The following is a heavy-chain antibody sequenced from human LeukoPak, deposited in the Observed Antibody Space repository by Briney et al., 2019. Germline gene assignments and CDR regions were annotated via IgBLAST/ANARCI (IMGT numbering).Heavy chain of an antibody. CDR2: IKQDGSEK. J-gene: IGHJ4*02. Sequence: GGSLRLSCAASGFTFSSYWMSWVRQAPGKGLEWVANIKQDGSEKYYVDSVKGRFTISRDNAKNSLYLQMNSLRAEDTAVYYCARVQGIEGDYFDYWGQGTLVTVSS. CDR3: ARVQGIEGDYFDY. CDR1: GFTFSSYW. D-gene: IGHD3-16*01. V-gene: IGHV3-7*01.